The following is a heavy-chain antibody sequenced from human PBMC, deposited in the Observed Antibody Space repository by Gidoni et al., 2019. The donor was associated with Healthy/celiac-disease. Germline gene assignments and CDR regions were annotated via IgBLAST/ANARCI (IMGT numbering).Heavy chain of an antibody. CDR1: GGSFSGYY. V-gene: IGHV4-34*01. D-gene: IGHD5-18*01. J-gene: IGHJ4*02. CDR2: INHSGST. Sequence: QVQLQQWGAGLLKPSETLSLTCAVYGGSFSGYYWSWIRQPPGKGLEWIGEINHSGSTNYNPSLKSRVTISVDTSKNQFSLKLSSVTAADTAVYYCASRGYSYGYADYWGQGTLVTVSS. CDR3: ASRGYSYGYADY.